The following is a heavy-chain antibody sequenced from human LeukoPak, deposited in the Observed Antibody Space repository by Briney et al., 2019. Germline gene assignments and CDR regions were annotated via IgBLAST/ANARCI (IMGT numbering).Heavy chain of an antibody. CDR3: ARAMDTAMGPYFDY. CDR2: TSSDGNNQ. J-gene: IGHJ4*02. CDR1: GFTFSGYS. Sequence: GTSLRLSCAASGFTFSGYSMHWVRQAPGKGLNWVAFTSSDGNNQYYADSVKGRFIISRGNSKNTLYLQVNSLRPEDTAVYYCARAMDTAMGPYFDYWGQGTPVTVSS. V-gene: IGHV3-30*04. D-gene: IGHD5-18*01.